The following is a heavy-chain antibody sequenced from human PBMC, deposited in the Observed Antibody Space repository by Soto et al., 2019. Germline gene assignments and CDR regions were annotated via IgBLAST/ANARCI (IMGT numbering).Heavy chain of an antibody. CDR1: GYTFSNFW. V-gene: IGHV5-51*01. CDR2: IYPGDHET. J-gene: IGHJ4*02. D-gene: IGHD6-13*01. Sequence: ESLTISRQCSGYTFSNFWIGLVRQLPGQGLEWMGIIYPGDHETRYSPSFLGKVTISAETSINTAYLQWSSLEASDSAFYFCARSPRSSPYFDFWGQGALVTVSS. CDR3: ARSPRSSPYFDF.